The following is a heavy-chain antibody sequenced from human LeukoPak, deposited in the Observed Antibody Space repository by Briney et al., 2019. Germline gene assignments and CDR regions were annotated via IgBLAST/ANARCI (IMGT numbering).Heavy chain of an antibody. V-gene: IGHV4-34*01. Sequence: SETLSLTCAVFGGSFSGYCWSWIRQPPGRGLEWIGEINHRGGTNYNPSLKSRVSISVDTSKNQFSLNLRSVTAADTAVYYCVRELAVARAAFDMWGQGTMVTVSS. CDR1: GGSFSGYC. J-gene: IGHJ3*02. CDR3: VRELAVARAAFDM. D-gene: IGHD6-19*01. CDR2: INHRGGT.